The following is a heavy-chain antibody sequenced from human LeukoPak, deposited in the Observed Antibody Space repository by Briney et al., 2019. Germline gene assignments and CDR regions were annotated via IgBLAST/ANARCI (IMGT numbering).Heavy chain of an antibody. CDR2: ISDSGGVT. D-gene: IGHD3-10*01. Sequence: GGSLRLSCAASGFTFRTYAMSWVRQAPGKGLEWVSIISDSGGVTYYADSVKGRITISRDNSKSTLYLQMNSLRVEDTAVYYCAKGPLWFGESYWGQGTLVTVSS. J-gene: IGHJ4*02. V-gene: IGHV3-23*01. CDR1: GFTFRTYA. CDR3: AKGPLWFGESY.